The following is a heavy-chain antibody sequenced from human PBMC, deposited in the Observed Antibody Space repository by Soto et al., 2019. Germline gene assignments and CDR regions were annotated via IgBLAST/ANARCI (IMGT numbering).Heavy chain of an antibody. CDR3: AKAFWSGSAYYFDC. CDR1: GFTFSDYY. D-gene: IGHD3-3*01. J-gene: IGHJ4*02. Sequence: RGSLRLSCAASGFTFSDYYMSWIRQAPGKGLEWVSYISSSGSTIYYADSVKGRFTISRDNAKNSLYLQMSSLRAEDTAVYYCAKAFWSGSAYYFDCWGQGTLVTVSS. CDR2: ISSSGSTI. V-gene: IGHV3-11*04.